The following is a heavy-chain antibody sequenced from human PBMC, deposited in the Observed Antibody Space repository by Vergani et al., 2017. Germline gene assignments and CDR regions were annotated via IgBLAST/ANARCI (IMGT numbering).Heavy chain of an antibody. CDR3: ARHTTYTDS. V-gene: IGHV5-51*01. D-gene: IGHD1-1*01. CDR2: IYPADSDT. CDR1: EYSFGNYW. Sequence: EVELVQSGPEMRKPGESLTISCKRSEYSFGNYWIGWVRQMPGKGLEWMGIIYPADSDTRYSPSFQGQVTISADKSISTAFLQWDSLKASDTALYYCARHTTYTDSWGQGTLVTVSS. J-gene: IGHJ4*02.